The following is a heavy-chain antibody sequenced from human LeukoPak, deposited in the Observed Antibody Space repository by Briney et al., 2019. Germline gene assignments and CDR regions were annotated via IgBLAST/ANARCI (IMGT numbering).Heavy chain of an antibody. J-gene: IGHJ4*02. D-gene: IGHD6-13*01. CDR3: ARGVYIAAAQYGY. CDR2: IYYSGTT. CDR1: GGSISTYY. V-gene: IGHV4-59*01. Sequence: PSETLSLTCTVSGGSISTYYWNWIRQPPGKGLEWIGYIYYSGTTNYNPSLKSRVTISVDTSKNQFSLKLSSVTAADTAVYYCARGVYIAAAQYGYWGQGTLVTVSS.